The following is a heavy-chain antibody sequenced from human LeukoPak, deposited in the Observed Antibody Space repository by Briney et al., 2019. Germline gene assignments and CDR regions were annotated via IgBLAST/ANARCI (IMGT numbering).Heavy chain of an antibody. D-gene: IGHD3-3*01. J-gene: IGHJ4*02. CDR2: INWNGGST. V-gene: IGHV3-20*04. CDR1: GFTFDDYG. Sequence: RPGGSLRLSCAASGFTFDDYGMSWVRQAPGKGLEWVSGINWNGGSTGYADSVKGRFTISRDNAKNSLYLQMNSLRAEDTAVYYCARDGEEGGIFGSGFFDYWGQGTLVTVSS. CDR3: ARDGEEGGIFGSGFFDY.